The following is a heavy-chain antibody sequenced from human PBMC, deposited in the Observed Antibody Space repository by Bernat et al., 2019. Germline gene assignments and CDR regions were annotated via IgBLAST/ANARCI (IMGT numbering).Heavy chain of an antibody. CDR1: GGSFSGYY. D-gene: IGHD3-3*01. CDR3: ARGRGFGVVIRFYFDY. V-gene: IGHV4-34*01. J-gene: IGHJ4*02. Sequence: QVQLQQWGAGLLKPSETLSLTCAVYGGSFSGYYWSWIRQPPGKGLEWIGEINHSGSTNYNPSLKSRVTISVDTSKNQFSLKLSSVTAADTAVYYCARGRGFGVVIRFYFDYWGQGTLVTVSS. CDR2: INHSGST.